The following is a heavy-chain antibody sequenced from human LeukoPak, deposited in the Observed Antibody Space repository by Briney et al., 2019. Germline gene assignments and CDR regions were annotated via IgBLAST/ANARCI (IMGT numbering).Heavy chain of an antibody. CDR2: XXYRGRN. Sequence: LXCXVXGGSIXXXXWSXXXEXXXXGXXXXGXXXYRGRNNYNRSRKRRVTISVDTSKHQFSLKLSSVTAADTAVYYCARHPPEVVGAGTRNAFDIWGQGTMVTVSS. CDR3: ARHPPEVVGAGTRNAFDI. CDR1: GGSIXXXX. V-gene: IGHV4-59*08. D-gene: IGHD6-19*01. J-gene: IGHJ3*02.